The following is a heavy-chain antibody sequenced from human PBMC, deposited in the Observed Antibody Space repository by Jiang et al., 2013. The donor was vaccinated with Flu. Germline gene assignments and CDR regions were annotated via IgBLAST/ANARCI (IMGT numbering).Heavy chain of an antibody. D-gene: IGHD6-13*01. J-gene: IGHJ6*02. CDR2: IYYSGST. CDR3: ASGRVAAAGIRLYYYYGMDV. V-gene: IGHV4-59*12. Sequence: LLKPSETLSLTCTVSGDSTSSYYWSWIRQPPGKGLEWIGYIYYSGSTYYNPSLKSRVTISVDTSKNQFSLKLSSVTAADTAVYYCASGRVAAAGIRLYYYYGMDVWGQGTTVTVSS. CDR1: GDSTSSYY.